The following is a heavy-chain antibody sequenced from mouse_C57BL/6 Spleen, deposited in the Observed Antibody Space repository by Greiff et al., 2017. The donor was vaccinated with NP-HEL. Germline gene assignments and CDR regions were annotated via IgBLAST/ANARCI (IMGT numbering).Heavy chain of an antibody. J-gene: IGHJ1*03. CDR1: GYTFTSYW. CDR3: AIPPYDGYYSYWYFDV. D-gene: IGHD2-3*01. CDR2: INPSNGGT. Sequence: QVQLQQPGTELVKPGASVKLSCKASGYTFTSYWMHWVKQRPGQGLEWIGNINPSNGGTNYNEKFKSKAILTVDNSSSTAYMQLSSLTSEDSAVYYCAIPPYDGYYSYWYFDVWGTGTTVTVSS. V-gene: IGHV1-53*01.